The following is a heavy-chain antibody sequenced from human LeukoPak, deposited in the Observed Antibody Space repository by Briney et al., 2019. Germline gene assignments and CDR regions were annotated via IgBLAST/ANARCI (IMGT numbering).Heavy chain of an antibody. CDR1: GGSISSYY. CDR3: ARATPYGGFVY. CDR2: IYTSGST. V-gene: IGHV4-4*07. Sequence: SETLSLSCTVSGGSISSYYWSWIRQPAGKGLEWIGRIYTSGSTNYNPSLKSRVTMSVNTSKNQFSLKLSSVTAADTAVYYCARATPYGGFVYWGQETLLTVSS. D-gene: IGHD3-10*01. J-gene: IGHJ4*02.